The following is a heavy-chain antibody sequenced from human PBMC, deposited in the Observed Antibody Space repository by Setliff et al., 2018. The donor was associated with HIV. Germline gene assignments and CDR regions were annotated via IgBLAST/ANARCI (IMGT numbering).Heavy chain of an antibody. CDR1: GFIFTNAW. V-gene: IGHV3-15*01. CDR2: IKSKSDGGTT. D-gene: IGHD3-10*01. Sequence: GSLRLSCETSGFIFTNAWMSWVRQSPRKGLEWLARIKSKSDGGTTSYAAPVKDRFTISRDDSRSTLYLQMNSLITEDTALYYCTTAVAQNWYGSGNENYWGQGTLVTVSS. CDR3: TTAVAQNWYGSGNENY. J-gene: IGHJ4*02.